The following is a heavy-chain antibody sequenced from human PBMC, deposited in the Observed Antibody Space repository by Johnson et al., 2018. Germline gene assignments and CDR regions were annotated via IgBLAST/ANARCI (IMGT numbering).Heavy chain of an antibody. J-gene: IGHJ6*02. CDR2: ISWDGGST. CDR1: GFTFDDYT. Sequence: VQLQESGGGLVQPGRSLRLSCAASGFTFDDYTMHWVRQAPGKGLEWVSLISWDGGSTYYADSVKGRFTISRDNSKNSLYLQMNSLRTEDTALYYCAKSSPIKGRYYYYGMDVWGQGTTVTVSS. CDR3: AKSSPIKGRYYYYGMDV. V-gene: IGHV3-43*01.